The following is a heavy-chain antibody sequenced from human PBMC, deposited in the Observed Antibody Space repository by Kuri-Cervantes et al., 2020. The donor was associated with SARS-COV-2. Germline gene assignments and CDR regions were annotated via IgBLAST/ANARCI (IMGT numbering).Heavy chain of an antibody. CDR2: IYHSGST. V-gene: IGHV4-39*01. Sequence: ESLKISCTVSGGSISSSSYYWGWIRQPPGKGLEWIGSIYHSGSTYYNPSLKSRVTISVDTSKNQFSLKLSSVTAADTAVHYCARQGGIVVVPAALWGQGTLVTVSS. J-gene: IGHJ4*02. CDR3: ARQGGIVVVPAAL. D-gene: IGHD2-2*01. CDR1: GGSISSSSYY.